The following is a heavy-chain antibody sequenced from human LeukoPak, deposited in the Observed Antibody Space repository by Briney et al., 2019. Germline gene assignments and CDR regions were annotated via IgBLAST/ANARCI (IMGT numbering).Heavy chain of an antibody. D-gene: IGHD7-27*01. CDR3: MKGGWGSPFDY. J-gene: IGHJ4*02. Sequence: PGGSLRLSCAASGFPFKTYPMTWVRQAPGKGLEWISAVGDNGGGTFYADSVKGRFPISKDVSSDTLYLQKDSLTAEDTAVYYCMKGGWGSPFDYWGQGTMVTVSS. CDR1: GFPFKTYP. CDR2: VGDNGGGT. V-gene: IGHV3-23*01.